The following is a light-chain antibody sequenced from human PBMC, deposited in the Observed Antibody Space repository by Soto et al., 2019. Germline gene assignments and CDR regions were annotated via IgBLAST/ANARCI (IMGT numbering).Light chain of an antibody. CDR1: ETVTGKY. CDR3: QQLSHYPYT. V-gene: IGKV3D-20*02. Sequence: EIVLTQSPGTLSLSPADRATLSCRASETVTGKYLAWYQQKVGQAPRLLIFAASNRATGIPDRFSGSGSGTDFTLTISGLQFGDFATYFCQQLSHYPYTFGQGTKLEI. CDR2: AAS. J-gene: IGKJ2*01.